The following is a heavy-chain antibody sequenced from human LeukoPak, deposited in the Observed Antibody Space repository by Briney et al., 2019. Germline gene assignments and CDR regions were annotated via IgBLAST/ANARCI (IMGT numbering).Heavy chain of an antibody. CDR2: IHSSGST. CDR1: GGXISSYS. D-gene: IGHD6-13*01. CDR3: AREGGYSSSWPHYYYGMDV. Sequence: SETLSLTCIVSGGXISSYSCSWIRQPAGNALEWIGRIHSSGSTNYNPSLESRVTISVDTSKNQLSLKLSSVTAADTAVYYCAREGGYSSSWPHYYYGMDVWGQGTTVTVSS. V-gene: IGHV4-4*07. J-gene: IGHJ6*02.